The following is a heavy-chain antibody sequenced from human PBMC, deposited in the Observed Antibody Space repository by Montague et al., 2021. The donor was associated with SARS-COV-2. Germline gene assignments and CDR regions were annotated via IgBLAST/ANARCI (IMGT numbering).Heavy chain of an antibody. Sequence: SLRLSCAASGFTFLDYAMHWVRQAPGKGLEWVSGINWNGNSRGYADSVKGRFTISRDTAANSLFLQMSSLRPEDTALYYCAAATYGSIAYWGQGNLVTVSA. V-gene: IGHV3-9*01. CDR2: INWNGNSR. J-gene: IGHJ4*02. D-gene: IGHD3-10*01. CDR1: GFTFLDYA. CDR3: AAATYGSIAY.